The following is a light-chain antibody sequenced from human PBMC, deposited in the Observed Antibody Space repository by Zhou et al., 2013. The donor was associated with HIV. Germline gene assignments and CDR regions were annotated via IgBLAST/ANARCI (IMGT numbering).Light chain of an antibody. CDR2: GAS. Sequence: EIVLTQSPGTLSLSPGERATLSCRASQSVRSNLAWNQQEPGQAPSLLIYGASTRATGIPGRFSGSGSGTEFSLTISSLQSEDFAVYYCQQRTNWPPITFGQGTRLDIK. CDR1: QSVRSN. J-gene: IGKJ5*01. V-gene: IGKV3-15*01. CDR3: QQRTNWPPIT.